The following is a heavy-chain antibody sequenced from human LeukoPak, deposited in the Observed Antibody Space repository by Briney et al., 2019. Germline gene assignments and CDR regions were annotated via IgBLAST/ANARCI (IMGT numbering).Heavy chain of an antibody. CDR1: GGTFSSYA. J-gene: IGHJ4*02. Sequence: GASVKVSCKASGGTFSSYAISRVRQAPGQGLEWMGRIIPILGIANYAQKFQGRVTITADKSTSTAYMELSSLRSEDTAVYYCAGYCSSTSCPDWGQGTLVTVSS. V-gene: IGHV1-69*04. D-gene: IGHD2-2*01. CDR2: IIPILGIA. CDR3: AGYCSSTSCPD.